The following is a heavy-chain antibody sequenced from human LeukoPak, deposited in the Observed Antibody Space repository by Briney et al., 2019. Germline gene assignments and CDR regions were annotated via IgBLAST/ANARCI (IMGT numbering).Heavy chain of an antibody. CDR1: GFTFSSYA. Sequence: PGGSLRLSCAASGFTFSSYAMHWARQAPGKGLEWVAVISYDGSNKYYADSVKGRFTISRDNSKNTLYLQMNSLRAEDTAVYYCARSKLRGSGSYSAPRTTDALDIWGQGTMVTVSS. J-gene: IGHJ3*02. CDR3: ARSKLRGSGSYSAPRTTDALDI. V-gene: IGHV3-30*04. D-gene: IGHD3-10*01. CDR2: ISYDGSNK.